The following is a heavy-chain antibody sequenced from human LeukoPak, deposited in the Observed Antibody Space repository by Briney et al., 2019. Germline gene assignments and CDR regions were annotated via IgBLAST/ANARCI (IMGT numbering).Heavy chain of an antibody. CDR1: GFTFSSYA. CDR3: AKGRLLDDY. CDR2: ISGSGGST. Sequence: GGSLRLSCAASGFTFSSYAMSWVRQAPGKGLEWVAAISGSGGSTYYADSVKGRLTISRDNSKNTLHLQMNSLRAEDTAVYYCAKGRLLDDYWGQGTLVTGSS. V-gene: IGHV3-23*01. J-gene: IGHJ4*02. D-gene: IGHD3-3*01.